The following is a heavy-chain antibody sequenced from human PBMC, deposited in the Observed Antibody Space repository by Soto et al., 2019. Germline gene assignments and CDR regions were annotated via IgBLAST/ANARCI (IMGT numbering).Heavy chain of an antibody. CDR3: AKDAYNAAFDA. CDR1: GFSFNIFG. CDR2: ISKNGDNQ. V-gene: IGHV3-30*18. Sequence: PGGSLRLSCATSGFSFNIFGMHWVRQAPGKALEWVGLISKNGDNQYYGDSAKGRFIISRDNPKNSLYLQLHSLRPDDTAVYYCAKDAYNAAFDAWGQGTMVTVSS. D-gene: IGHD1-1*01. J-gene: IGHJ3*01.